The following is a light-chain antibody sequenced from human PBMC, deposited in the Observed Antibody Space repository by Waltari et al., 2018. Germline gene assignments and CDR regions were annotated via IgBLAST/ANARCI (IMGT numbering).Light chain of an antibody. V-gene: IGKV3-20*01. CDR1: QSVPTIS. J-gene: IGKJ4*01. CDR3: QQYDGEVVT. CDR2: GTS. Sequence: EIVLTKSPGTLSLSPGERGTLSCRAGQSVPTISLTRYQQKLGQAPRLLIYGTSSRATGIPDGFSGSGSGTDFTLLIIRLETEDLAVYYCQQYDGEVVTFGGGTKVEI.